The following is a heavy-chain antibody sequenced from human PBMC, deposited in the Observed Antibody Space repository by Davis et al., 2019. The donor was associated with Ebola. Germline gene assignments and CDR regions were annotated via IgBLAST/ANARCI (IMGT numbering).Heavy chain of an antibody. CDR1: GYSISSNSF. D-gene: IGHD6-19*01. J-gene: IGHJ6*02. CDR3: ARHTGYSSGWYRSGPYYYGMDV. CDR2: TYHSGST. V-gene: IGHV4-38-2*02. Sequence: MPSETLSLTCTVSGYSISSNSFWGWIRQPPGKGLEWIGSTYHSGSTYYNASLKSRVTISVDTSKNQFSLKLTSVTAADTAVYYCARHTGYSSGWYRSGPYYYGMDVWGQGTTVTVSS.